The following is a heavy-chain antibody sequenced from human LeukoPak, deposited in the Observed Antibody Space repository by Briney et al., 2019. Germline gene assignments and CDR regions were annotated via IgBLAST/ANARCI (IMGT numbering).Heavy chain of an antibody. CDR3: AREGSSVSDAFDI. Sequence: SLRLSCAASGFTFDNYAMHWVRQAPGKGLEWVSGISWNSGSIGYADSVKGRFTISRDNAKNSLYLQMNSLRAEDTAVYYCAREGSSVSDAFDIWGQGTMVTVSS. CDR1: GFTFDNYA. J-gene: IGHJ3*02. CDR2: ISWNSGSI. D-gene: IGHD6-19*01. V-gene: IGHV3-9*01.